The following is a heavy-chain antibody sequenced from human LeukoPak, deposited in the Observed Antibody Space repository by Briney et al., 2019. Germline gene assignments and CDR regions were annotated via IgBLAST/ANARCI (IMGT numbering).Heavy chain of an antibody. Sequence: PGGSLRLSCAASGFTFSSYSMNWARQAPGKGLEWVSSISSSSSYIYYADSVKGRFTISRDNAKNSLYLQMNSLRAEDTAVYYCARKWRGATAPVPNLDYWGQGTLVTVSS. CDR2: ISSSSSYI. V-gene: IGHV3-21*01. J-gene: IGHJ4*02. D-gene: IGHD1-26*01. CDR1: GFTFSSYS. CDR3: ARKWRGATAPVPNLDY.